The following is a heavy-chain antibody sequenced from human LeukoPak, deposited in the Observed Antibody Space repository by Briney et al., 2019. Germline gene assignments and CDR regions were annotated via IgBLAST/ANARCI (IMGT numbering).Heavy chain of an antibody. Sequence: ASVKVSCKAVGYNFISYYIHWVRQAPGQGLEWMGIINPSGGSTSYAQKFQDRVTMTRDTSTSTVYMELSSLKSEDTAVYYCARHDVVLVDAVRYYYYGLDVWGQGTTVTVSS. V-gene: IGHV1-46*01. D-gene: IGHD2-8*01. CDR1: GYNFISYY. J-gene: IGHJ6*02. CDR2: INPSGGST. CDR3: ARHDVVLVDAVRYYYYGLDV.